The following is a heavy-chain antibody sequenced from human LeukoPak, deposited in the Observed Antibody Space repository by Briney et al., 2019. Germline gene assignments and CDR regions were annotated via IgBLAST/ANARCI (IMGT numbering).Heavy chain of an antibody. Sequence: EATVKVSCKASGYTFTSYDINWVRQATGQGLEWMGWMNPNSGNTGYAQKFQGRVTMTRNTSISTAYMELSSLRSEDTAVYYCARASHCSSTSCYTVSYYYYYMDVWGKGTTVTVSS. CDR2: MNPNSGNT. J-gene: IGHJ6*03. D-gene: IGHD2-2*01. V-gene: IGHV1-8*01. CDR3: ARASHCSSTSCYTVSYYYYYMDV. CDR1: GYTFTSYD.